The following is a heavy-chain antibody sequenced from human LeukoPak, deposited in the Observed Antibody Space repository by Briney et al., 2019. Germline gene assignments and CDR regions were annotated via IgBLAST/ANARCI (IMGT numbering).Heavy chain of an antibody. D-gene: IGHD4-17*01. J-gene: IGHJ4*02. V-gene: IGHV1-3*01. CDR2: INAGNGNT. CDR1: GYTFTSYA. CDR3: ARGDDYGDYWGLY. Sequence: ASVKVSCKASGYTFTSYAMHWVRQAPGQRLEWMGWINAGNGNTKYSQKFQGRVTITRDTSASTAYMELRSLISDDAAVYYCARGDDYGDYWGLYWGQGTLVTVSS.